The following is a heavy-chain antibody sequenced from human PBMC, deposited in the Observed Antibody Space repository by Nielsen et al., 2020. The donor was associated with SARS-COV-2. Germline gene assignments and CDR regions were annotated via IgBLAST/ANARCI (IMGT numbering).Heavy chain of an antibody. V-gene: IGHV4-4*01. D-gene: IGHD3-22*01. Sequence: GSLRLSCEASGFTFSSYSLNWVRQSPGKGLEWIGEVSHSGSINYNPSLKSRVTLSMDKSKRQFSLHLTSVTAADTAVYFCTRRPPFYDTYYFDYWGPGTVVAVSS. J-gene: IGHJ4*02. CDR2: VSHSGSI. CDR3: TRRPPFYDTYYFDY. CDR1: GFTFSSYSL.